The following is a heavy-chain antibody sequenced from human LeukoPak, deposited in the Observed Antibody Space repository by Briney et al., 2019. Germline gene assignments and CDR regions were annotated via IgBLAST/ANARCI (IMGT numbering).Heavy chain of an antibody. J-gene: IGHJ4*02. Sequence: SETLSLTCTVSGGSISSYYWGWIRQPPGKGLEWIGSIYYSGSTYYNPSLKSRVTISVDTSKNQFSLKLSSVTAADTAVYYCARLAVVVAASDYWGQGTLVTVSS. CDR1: GGSISSYY. V-gene: IGHV4-39*01. CDR2: IYYSGST. CDR3: ARLAVVVAASDY. D-gene: IGHD2-15*01.